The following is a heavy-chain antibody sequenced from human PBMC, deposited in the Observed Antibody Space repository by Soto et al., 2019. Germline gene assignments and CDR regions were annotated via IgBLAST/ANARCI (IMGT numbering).Heavy chain of an antibody. V-gene: IGHV4-30-2*01. CDR2: IYHTGNT. D-gene: IGHD3-10*01. J-gene: IGHJ4*02. Sequence: QLQLQESGSGLVKPSQTLSLTCAVSGGSISGGGHSWSWIRQPPGKGLEWIGYIYHTGNTYYNPSLKTRVTISVDRSKIQFSLKLRSVTAADTAVYYCARGSYGSGSYYEDLVFDYWGQGTLVTVSS. CDR3: ARGSYGSGSYYEDLVFDY. CDR1: GGSISGGGHS.